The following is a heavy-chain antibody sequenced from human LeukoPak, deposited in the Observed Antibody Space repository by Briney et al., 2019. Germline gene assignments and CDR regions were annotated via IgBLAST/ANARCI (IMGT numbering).Heavy chain of an antibody. D-gene: IGHD4-23*01. CDR2: IGVTGDT. CDR1: GFTFSKDD. J-gene: IGHJ4*02. Sequence: GGSLRLSCAASGFTFSKDDFHWVRQAPGKGLEWVAAIGVTGDTYYADSVKGRFTISRDNAKNSLYLQMNSLRVDDTTVYYCARDRGYSTFDYWGQGTLVTVSS. CDR3: ARDRGYSTFDY. V-gene: IGHV3-13*01.